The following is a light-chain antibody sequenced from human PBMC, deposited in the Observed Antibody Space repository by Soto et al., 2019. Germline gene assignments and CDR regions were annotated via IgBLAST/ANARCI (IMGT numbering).Light chain of an antibody. V-gene: IGKV1-27*01. J-gene: IGKJ3*01. CDR2: AAS. CDR3: QQYNNGPFT. CDR1: QDISSY. Sequence: DFQMTQSPFSLSASVGDRVTITCRASQDISSYVSWYQQKPGKVPKLLIYAASSLQSGVPSRFSGSGSGTDFTLTISSLQPEDVATYYCQQYNNGPFTVGPGTKVNIK.